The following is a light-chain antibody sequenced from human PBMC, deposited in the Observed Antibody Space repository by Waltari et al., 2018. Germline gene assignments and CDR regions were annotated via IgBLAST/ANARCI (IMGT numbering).Light chain of an antibody. CDR2: GAS. V-gene: IGKV3-15*01. J-gene: IGKJ5*01. CDR1: RSVNFN. Sequence: EIGMTQSPVTLSVSPGDRVTLSCTTSRSVNFNLVWYQQKPGQAPRLLIYGASTRAIAVPARFSGSGSGTVFTLTISSLQSEDFAVYYCQQYDDWLPITFGQGTRLDIK. CDR3: QQYDDWLPIT.